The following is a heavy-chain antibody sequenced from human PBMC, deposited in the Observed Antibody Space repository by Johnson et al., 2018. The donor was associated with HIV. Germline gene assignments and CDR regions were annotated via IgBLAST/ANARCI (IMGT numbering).Heavy chain of an antibody. D-gene: IGHD4-23*01. V-gene: IGHV3-30*09. CDR2: ISYDGSKK. CDR1: GFTFSSYA. J-gene: IGHJ3*02. CDR3: ASGEVYGGNYGAFDI. Sequence: QVQLVESGGGVVQPGRSLRLSCAASGFTFSSYAMHWVRQAPGKGLEWVAVISYDGSKKYYADSVKGRFAISRDNSKNTLHLQMNSLRAEDTAVFYCASGEVYGGNYGAFDIWGQGTMVTVSS.